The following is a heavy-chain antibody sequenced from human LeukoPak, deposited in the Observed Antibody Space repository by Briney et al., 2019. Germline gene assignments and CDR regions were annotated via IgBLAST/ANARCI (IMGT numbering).Heavy chain of an antibody. CDR2: ISGGSGYI. CDR3: VGGPIAAAGEDY. D-gene: IGHD6-13*01. J-gene: IGHJ4*02. CDR1: GFTFSSYS. Sequence: GGSLRLSCAASGFTFSSYSMNWVSQAPGKGVEGGSSISGGSGYIYYADSVKGRFTISRDNAKNSLYLQINSLRAEDTAVYYCVGGPIAAAGEDYWGQGILVTVSS. V-gene: IGHV3-21*01.